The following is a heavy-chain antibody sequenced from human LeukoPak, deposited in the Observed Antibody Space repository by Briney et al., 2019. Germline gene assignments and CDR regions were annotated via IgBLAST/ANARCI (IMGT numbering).Heavy chain of an antibody. J-gene: IGHJ4*02. CDR3: ARDSSGWPSLDH. Sequence: SETLSLTCTVSGDSISGYYWTWIRQPADKGLEWIGRIYSGGSTSYNPSLKSRITMSLDTSKNQFSLKLNSMTAADTAVYYCARDSSGWPSLDHWGQGTLVTVSS. CDR2: IYSGGST. CDR1: GDSISGYY. D-gene: IGHD6-19*01. V-gene: IGHV4-4*07.